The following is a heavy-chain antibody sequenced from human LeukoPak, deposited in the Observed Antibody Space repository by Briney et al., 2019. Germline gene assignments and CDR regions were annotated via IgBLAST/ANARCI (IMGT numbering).Heavy chain of an antibody. J-gene: IGHJ4*02. Sequence: GASVKVSCKVSGYTFTSYGISWVRQAPGQALEWMGWISAYNGNTNYAQKLQGRVTMTTDTSTSTAYMELRSLRSDDTAVYYCARDWGYYDSSGYSLFDYWGQGTLVTVSS. D-gene: IGHD3-22*01. CDR2: ISAYNGNT. V-gene: IGHV1-18*01. CDR3: ARDWGYYDSSGYSLFDY. CDR1: GYTFTSYG.